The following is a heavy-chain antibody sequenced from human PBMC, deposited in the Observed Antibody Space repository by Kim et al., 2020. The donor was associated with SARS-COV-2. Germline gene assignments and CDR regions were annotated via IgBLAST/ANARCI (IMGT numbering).Heavy chain of an antibody. CDR1: GYSFTSYW. Sequence: GESLKISCKDSGYSFTSYWIGWVRQMPGKGLEWMGIIYPGDSDTRYSPSFQGQVTISADKSISTAYLQWSSLKASDTAMYYCARVAMVRGARCGMDVWGQGTTVTVSS. J-gene: IGHJ6*02. CDR2: IYPGDSDT. CDR3: ARVAMVRGARCGMDV. D-gene: IGHD3-10*01. V-gene: IGHV5-51*01.